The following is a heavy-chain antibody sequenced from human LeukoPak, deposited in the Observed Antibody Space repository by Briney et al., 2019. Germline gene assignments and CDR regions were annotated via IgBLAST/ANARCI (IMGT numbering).Heavy chain of an antibody. Sequence: GGSLRLSCAASGFTFTDYYMGWIRQAPGKGLEWLSYISGNGTTIFYADSVKGRFTISRDNAKNSVDLQMNSLRAEDTAVYYCGRDFGLVGTKRSFDLWGQGTMVTVSS. CDR3: GRDFGLVGTKRSFDL. V-gene: IGHV3-11*01. CDR2: ISGNGTTI. D-gene: IGHD1-7*01. CDR1: GFTFTDYY. J-gene: IGHJ3*01.